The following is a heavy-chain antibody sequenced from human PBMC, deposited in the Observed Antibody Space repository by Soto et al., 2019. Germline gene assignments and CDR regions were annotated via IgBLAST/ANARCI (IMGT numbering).Heavy chain of an antibody. J-gene: IGHJ6*02. CDR3: ARGEIQLWPTYYYYYGMDV. D-gene: IGHD5-18*01. V-gene: IGHV1-69*13. CDR1: GGTFSSYA. Sequence: GASVKVSCKASGGTFSSYAISWVRQAPGQGLEWMGGIIPIFGTANYAQKFQGRVTITADESTSTAYMELSSLRAEDTAVYYCARGEIQLWPTYYYYYGMDVWGQGTTVTV. CDR2: IIPIFGTA.